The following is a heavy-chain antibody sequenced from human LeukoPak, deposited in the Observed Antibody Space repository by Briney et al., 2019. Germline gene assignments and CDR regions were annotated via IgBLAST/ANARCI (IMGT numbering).Heavy chain of an antibody. CDR2: ISYDGSNK. Sequence: GGSLRLSCAASGFTFSSYAMHWLRQAPGKGLEWVAVISYDGSNKYYADSVKGRFTISRDNSKNTLYLQMNSLRAEDTAVYYCARDHPPYGDYPFWYFDYWGQGTLVTVSS. D-gene: IGHD4-17*01. CDR1: GFTFSSYA. CDR3: ARDHPPYGDYPFWYFDY. V-gene: IGHV3-30*04. J-gene: IGHJ4*02.